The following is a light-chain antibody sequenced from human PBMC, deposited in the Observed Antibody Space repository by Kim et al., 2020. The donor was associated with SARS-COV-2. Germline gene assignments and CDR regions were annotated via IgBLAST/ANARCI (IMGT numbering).Light chain of an antibody. V-gene: IGLV3-1*01. J-gene: IGLJ2*01. CDR2: QDS. CDR1: KLGDKY. CDR3: QAWDTCTVV. Sequence: SPGQTAGITCYGDKLGDKYSCWYQQKPGQSPVLVIYQDSKRPSGIPERFSGSNSGNTATLTISGTQAMDEADYYCQAWDTCTVVFGGGTQLTVL.